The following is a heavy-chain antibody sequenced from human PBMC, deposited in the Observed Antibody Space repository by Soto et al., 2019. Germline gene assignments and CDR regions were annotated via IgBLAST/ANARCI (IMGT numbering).Heavy chain of an antibody. CDR3: AADSRYCSGGNCEDY. CDR2: IVVGSGHT. D-gene: IGHD2-15*01. J-gene: IGHJ4*02. CDR1: GFTFTSSA. V-gene: IGHV1-58*02. Sequence: QMRLVQSGPEVKKPGTSVKVSCKASGFTFTSSAMQWVRQARGQRHEWIGWIVVGSGHTNYAQKFQERVTITRDMSTSTAYMELSSLRSEDTAVYYCAADSRYCSGGNCEDYWGQGTLVTVSS.